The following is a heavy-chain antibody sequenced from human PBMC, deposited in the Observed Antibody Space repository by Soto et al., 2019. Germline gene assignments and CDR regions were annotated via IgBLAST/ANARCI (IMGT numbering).Heavy chain of an antibody. V-gene: IGHV3-30-3*01. Sequence: QVQLVESGGGVVQPGRSLRLSCAASGFTFSSYAMHWVRQAPGKGLEWVAVISYDGSNKYYADSVKGRFTISRDNSKNTLYLQMNSLRAEDTAVYYCARASGYDLDYWGQGTLVTVSS. D-gene: IGHD5-12*01. CDR1: GFTFSSYA. CDR3: ARASGYDLDY. J-gene: IGHJ4*02. CDR2: ISYDGSNK.